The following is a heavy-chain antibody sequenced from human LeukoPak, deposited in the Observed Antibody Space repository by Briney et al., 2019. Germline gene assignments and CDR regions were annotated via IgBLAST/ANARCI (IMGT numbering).Heavy chain of an antibody. J-gene: IGHJ2*01. Sequence: GWALRVSFLGCVLTFDYYSIHEVRPAPCKGLDGVAGISGNSGSIGYADSVKGRFTISRDNAKNYLYLQMNSLRAEDTALYYCAKDKVELLFWYFDLWGRGTLVTVSS. D-gene: IGHD1-7*01. CDR3: AKDKVELLFWYFDL. CDR1: VLTFDYYS. V-gene: IGHV3-9*01. CDR2: ISGNSGSI.